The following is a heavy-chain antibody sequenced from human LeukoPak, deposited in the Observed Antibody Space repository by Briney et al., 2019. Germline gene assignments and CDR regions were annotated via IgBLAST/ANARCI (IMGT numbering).Heavy chain of an antibody. D-gene: IGHD3-22*01. CDR2: ISGSGGST. Sequence: GGSLRLSCAASGFTFSSYAMSWVRQAPGKGLEWVSAISGSGGSTYYADSVKGQFTISRDNSKNTLYLQMNSLRAEDTAVYYCAKRGSSSGRAGAFDIWGQGTMVTVSS. V-gene: IGHV3-23*01. CDR3: AKRGSSSGRAGAFDI. J-gene: IGHJ3*02. CDR1: GFTFSSYA.